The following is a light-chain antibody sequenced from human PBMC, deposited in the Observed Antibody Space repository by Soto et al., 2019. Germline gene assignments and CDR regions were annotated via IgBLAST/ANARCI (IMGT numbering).Light chain of an antibody. CDR1: QSVSSSY. Sequence: EIVLTQSPGTLSLSPGERATLSCRASQSVSSSYLAWYQQKPGQAPRLLIYGASSRATGIPDRFSRSGSGTYFHLIISRLEPEDYALYYCQQYDSSPLTFGQGTKVDIK. CDR3: QQYDSSPLT. J-gene: IGKJ1*01. V-gene: IGKV3-20*01. CDR2: GAS.